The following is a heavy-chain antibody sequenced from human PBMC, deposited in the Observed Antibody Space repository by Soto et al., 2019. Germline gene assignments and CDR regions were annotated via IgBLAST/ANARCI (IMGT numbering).Heavy chain of an antibody. CDR3: AKAVGRDGYTPVGY. D-gene: IGHD5-12*01. J-gene: IGHJ4*02. Sequence: QVQLVESGGGVVQPGRSLRLSCAASGFTFSSYGMHWVRQAPGKGLEWVALISYAGSNKDYADSVKGRFTISRDNSKNTLYLQMDSLRAEDTAVYYCAKAVGRDGYTPVGYWGQGTLVTASS. V-gene: IGHV3-30*18. CDR2: ISYAGSNK. CDR1: GFTFSSYG.